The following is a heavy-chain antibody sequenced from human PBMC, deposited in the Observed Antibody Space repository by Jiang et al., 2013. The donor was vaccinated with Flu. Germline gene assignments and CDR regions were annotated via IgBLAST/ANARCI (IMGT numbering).Heavy chain of an antibody. V-gene: IGHV4-30-2*01. CDR2: IYHSGST. D-gene: IGHD3-10*01. Sequence: GPGLVKPSQTLSLTCAVSGGSISSGGYSWSWIRQPPGKGLEWIGYIYHSGSTYYNPSLKSRVTISVDRSKNQFSLKLSSVTAADTAVYYCARDRLIGDAFDIWGQGTMVTVSS. CDR3: ARDRLIGDAFDI. CDR1: GGSISSGGYS. J-gene: IGHJ3*02.